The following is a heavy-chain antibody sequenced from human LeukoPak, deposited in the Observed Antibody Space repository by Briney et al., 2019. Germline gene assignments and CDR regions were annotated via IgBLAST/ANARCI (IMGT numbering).Heavy chain of an antibody. CDR1: GGSISSGGYY. D-gene: IGHD1-26*01. V-gene: IGHV4-31*03. Sequence: SETLSLTCTVSGGSISSGGYYWSWIRQHPGKGLEWIGYIYYSGSTYYNPSLKSRVTISVDTSKNQFSLKLSSVTAADTAVYYCARVEPEDYYGMDVRGQGTTVTVSS. J-gene: IGHJ6*02. CDR2: IYYSGST. CDR3: ARVEPEDYYGMDV.